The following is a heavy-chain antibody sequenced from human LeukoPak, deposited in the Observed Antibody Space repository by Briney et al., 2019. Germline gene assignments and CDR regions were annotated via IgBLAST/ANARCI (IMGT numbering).Heavy chain of an antibody. J-gene: IGHJ4*02. CDR1: GFTFSSYA. D-gene: IGHD6-6*01. Sequence: GGSLRLSCAASGFTFSSYAMSWVRQALGKGLEWVSAISGSGGSTYYADSVKGRFTISRDNSKNTLYLQMNSLRAEDTAVYYCAKAHLSSSFPDDYWGQGTLVTVPS. CDR2: ISGSGGST. V-gene: IGHV3-23*01. CDR3: AKAHLSSSFPDDY.